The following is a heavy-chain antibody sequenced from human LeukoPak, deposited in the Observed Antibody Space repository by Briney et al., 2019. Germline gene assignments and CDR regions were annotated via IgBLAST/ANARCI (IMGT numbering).Heavy chain of an antibody. CDR2: IKQDGSEK. CDR3: ARFYGDYALPPISDYMDV. Sequence: GGSLRLSCAASGFTFSSYWMSWVRQAPGKGLEWVANIKQDGSEKYYVDSVKGRFTISRDNAKNSLYLQMNSLRAEDTAVYYCARFYGDYALPPISDYMDVWGQGTTVTVSS. J-gene: IGHJ6*02. CDR1: GFTFSSYW. D-gene: IGHD4-17*01. V-gene: IGHV3-7*01.